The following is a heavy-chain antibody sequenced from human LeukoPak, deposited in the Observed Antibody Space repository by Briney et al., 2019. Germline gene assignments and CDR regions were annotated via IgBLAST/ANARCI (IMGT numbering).Heavy chain of an antibody. V-gene: IGHV3-23*01. CDR3: AKDMGLMTTVTTVRGAFDI. CDR1: GFTFSSYA. CDR2: ISGSGGST. Sequence: GGSLRLSCAASGFTFSSYAMSWVRQAPGKGLEWVSAISGSGGSTYYADSVKGRFTISRDNSKNTLYLQMNSLRAEDTALYYCAKDMGLMTTVTTVRGAFDIWGQGTMVTVSS. D-gene: IGHD4-17*01. J-gene: IGHJ3*02.